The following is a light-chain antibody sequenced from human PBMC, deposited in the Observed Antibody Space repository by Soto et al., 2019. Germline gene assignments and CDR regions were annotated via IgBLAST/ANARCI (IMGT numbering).Light chain of an antibody. CDR1: QSVSSY. CDR2: DAS. J-gene: IGKJ1*01. V-gene: IGKV3-11*01. CDR3: QQRSNWPRT. Sequence: EIVLTQSPDILSLSPGERATLCCRASQSVSSYLAWYQQKPGQAPRLLVYDASNRATGIPARFSGSGSGTDFTLTISSLEPEDFAVYYCQQRSNWPRTFGQGTKVEIK.